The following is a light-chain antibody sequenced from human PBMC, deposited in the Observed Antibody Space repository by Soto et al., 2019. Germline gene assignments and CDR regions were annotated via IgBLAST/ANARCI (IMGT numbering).Light chain of an antibody. V-gene: IGKV3-11*01. CDR3: QQRSDWPPIT. CDR2: DAS. Sequence: EIVLTKSQSTLSLSPGERSTLSCISSQSVSSYLVWYQQKPGQAPRLLIYDASNRATGIPARFSGSGSGTDFTLTISSLESEDFAVYYCQQRSDWPPITFGQGTRLEIK. CDR1: QSVSSY. J-gene: IGKJ5*01.